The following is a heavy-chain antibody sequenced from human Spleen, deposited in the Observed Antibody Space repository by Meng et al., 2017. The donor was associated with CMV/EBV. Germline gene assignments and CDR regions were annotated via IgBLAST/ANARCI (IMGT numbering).Heavy chain of an antibody. D-gene: IGHD5-24*01. CDR1: GFRFTGNY. J-gene: IGHJ4*02. Sequence: GESLKISCATSGFRFTGNYVSWVRQAPGKGLEWVANIKQDGSEKYYVDSVKGRFTISRDNAKKSLYLQMNSLRADDTAIYYCARDAYNDPGDIIDYWGQGTLVTVSS. V-gene: IGHV3-7*01. CDR2: IKQDGSEK. CDR3: ARDAYNDPGDIIDY.